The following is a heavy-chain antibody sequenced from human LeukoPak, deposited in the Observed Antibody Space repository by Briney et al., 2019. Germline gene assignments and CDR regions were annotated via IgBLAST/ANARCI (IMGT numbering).Heavy chain of an antibody. V-gene: IGHV4-59*12. D-gene: IGHD1-26*01. CDR1: GGSISSYC. J-gene: IGHJ4*02. Sequence: PSETLSLTCTVSGGSISSYCWSWIRQPPGKGLEWIGYIYYRGSTNYNPSLKSRLTISVDTSKNQFSLKLSSVTAADTAVYYCARVGGVGSTFDYWGQGTLVTVSS. CDR3: ARVGGVGSTFDY. CDR2: IYYRGST.